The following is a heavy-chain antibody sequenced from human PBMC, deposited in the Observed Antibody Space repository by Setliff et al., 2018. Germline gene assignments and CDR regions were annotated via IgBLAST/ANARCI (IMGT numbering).Heavy chain of an antibody. CDR1: GGSISSSNW. CDR3: ARDGHCSETNGDWYFDL. J-gene: IGHJ2*01. V-gene: IGHV4-4*02. Sequence: SETLSLTCAVSGGSISSSNWWNWVRQPPGKGLEWIGEIYHSGSTNYNPSLKSRVTISVDKSKNQFSLKLSSVTAADTAVYYCARDGHCSETNGDWYFDLWGRGT. D-gene: IGHD2-15*01. CDR2: IYHSGST.